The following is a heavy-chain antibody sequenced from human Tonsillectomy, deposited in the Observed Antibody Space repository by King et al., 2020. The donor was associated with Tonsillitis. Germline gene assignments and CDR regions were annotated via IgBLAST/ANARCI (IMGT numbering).Heavy chain of an antibody. J-gene: IGHJ3*02. CDR1: GYVFSSSS. V-gene: IGHV1-18*01. CDR3: ARDLGEGFVI. CDR2: VIADNGHT. Sequence: VQLVQSGPELKKPGASVKVSCKASGYVFSSSSIAWVRQAPGQGLEWIGWVIADNGHTEYEQRLPDRVTMSAETSTTTAYRELRSLPSDDTAVYYCARDLGEGFVIWGQGTVVTVSS. D-gene: IGHD2-21*01.